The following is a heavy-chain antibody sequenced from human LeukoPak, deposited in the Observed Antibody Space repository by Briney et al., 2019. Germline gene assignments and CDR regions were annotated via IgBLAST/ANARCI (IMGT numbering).Heavy chain of an antibody. Sequence: ASVKVSCKASGYTFTAYYMHWVRQAPGQGLEWMGWISAYNGNTNYAQKLQGRVTMTTDTSTSTAYMELRSLRSDDTAVYYCARDSDYGVRGLGDYWGQGTLVTVSS. CDR3: ARDSDYGVRGLGDY. J-gene: IGHJ4*02. V-gene: IGHV1-18*04. CDR2: ISAYNGNT. D-gene: IGHD4-17*01. CDR1: GYTFTAYY.